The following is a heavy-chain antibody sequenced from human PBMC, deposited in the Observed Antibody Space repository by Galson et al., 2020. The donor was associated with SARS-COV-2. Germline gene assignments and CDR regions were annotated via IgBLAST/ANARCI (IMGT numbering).Heavy chain of an antibody. CDR1: GFTFSNYP. CDR3: AREIRTGSATVGFDP. J-gene: IGHJ5*02. CDR2: ISGSGDNT. Sequence: GGSLRLSCAASGFTFSNYPMTWVRQAPGKGLEWVSAISGSGDNTYYADSVKGRLTISRDNSKSTLYLQMNSLRAEDTAVYYCAREIRTGSATVGFDPWGQGTLVTVSS. V-gene: IGHV3-23*01.